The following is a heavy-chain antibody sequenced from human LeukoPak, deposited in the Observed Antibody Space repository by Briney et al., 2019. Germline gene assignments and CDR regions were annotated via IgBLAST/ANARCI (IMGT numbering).Heavy chain of an antibody. CDR2: ISWNSGSI. CDR3: AKEVDSYGPNPEYYFDY. V-gene: IGHV3-9*01. CDR1: GFTFDDYA. J-gene: IGHJ4*02. D-gene: IGHD5-18*01. Sequence: PGRSLRLSCAASGFTFDDYAMHWVRQAPGKGLEGVSGISWNSGSIGYADSVKGRFTISRDNAKNSLYLQMNSLRAEDTALYYCAKEVDSYGPNPEYYFDYWGQGTLVTVSS.